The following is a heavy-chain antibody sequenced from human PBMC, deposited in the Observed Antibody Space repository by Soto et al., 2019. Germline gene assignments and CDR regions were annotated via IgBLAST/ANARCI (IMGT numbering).Heavy chain of an antibody. J-gene: IGHJ4*02. D-gene: IGHD3-3*01. Sequence: GGSLRLSCAASGFTFSSYAMSWVRQAPGKGLEWVSAISGSGGSTYYADSVKGRFTISRDNAKNTLYLQMNSLRAEDTAVYYCAKESSIFGVVITLGYWGQGTLVTLSS. V-gene: IGHV3-23*01. CDR2: ISGSGGST. CDR1: GFTFSSYA. CDR3: AKESSIFGVVITLGY.